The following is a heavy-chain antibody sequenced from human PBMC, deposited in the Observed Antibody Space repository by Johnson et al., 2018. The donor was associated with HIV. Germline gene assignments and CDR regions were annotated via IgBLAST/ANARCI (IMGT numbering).Heavy chain of an antibody. CDR2: ISSSGSTI. Sequence: ESGGGLVQPGGSLRLSCAASGFTVTSDSMSWVRQAPGKGLEWVSYISSSGSTIYYADSVKGRFTISRDNSKNTLYLQMNSLRAGDTALYYCARAVCRGGRCYSHDAFDIWGQGTMVTVSS. D-gene: IGHD2-15*01. V-gene: IGHV3-48*01. CDR3: ARAVCRGGRCYSHDAFDI. CDR1: GFTVTSDS. J-gene: IGHJ3*02.